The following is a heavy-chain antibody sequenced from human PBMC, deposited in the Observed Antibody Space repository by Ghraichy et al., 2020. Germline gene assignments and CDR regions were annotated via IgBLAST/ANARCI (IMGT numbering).Heavy chain of an antibody. CDR2: LGIAGDT. J-gene: IGHJ6*02. CDR3: TRDLYGMDV. CDR1: GFTFSGYD. D-gene: IGHD2-15*01. Sequence: LSLPCAASGFTFSGYDMHWIRQRPGSGLEWVAALGIAGDTYFAGSVKGRFTLSRENAQNSVFLQMNGLRVGDTALYFCTRDLYGMDVWGLGTTVTVS. V-gene: IGHV3-13*01.